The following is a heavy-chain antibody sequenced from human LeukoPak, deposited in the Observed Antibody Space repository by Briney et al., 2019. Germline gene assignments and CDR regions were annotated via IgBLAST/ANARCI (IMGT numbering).Heavy chain of an antibody. CDR3: ARRPYYGSGSYYNVWWFDP. CDR1: GGSFSGYY. D-gene: IGHD3-10*01. Sequence: SETLSLTCAVYGGSFSGYYWSWIRQPPGKGLEWIGEINHSGSTNYNPSLKSRVTISVDTSKNQFPLKLSSVTAADTAVYYCARRPYYGSGSYYNVWWFDPWGQGTLVTVSS. CDR2: INHSGST. V-gene: IGHV4-34*01. J-gene: IGHJ5*02.